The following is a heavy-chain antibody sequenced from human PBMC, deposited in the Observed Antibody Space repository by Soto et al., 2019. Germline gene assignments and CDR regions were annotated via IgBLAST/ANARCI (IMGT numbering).Heavy chain of an antibody. CDR2: IKSKTDGGTT. Sequence: GGSLRLSCAASGFTFSNAWMSWVRQAPGKGLEWVGRIKSKTDGGTTDYAAPVKGRFTISRDDSKYTLYLQMNSLKTEDTAVYYCTTDSTAIFGVVESYYYYYMDVWGKGTTVTVSS. CDR1: GFTFSNAW. CDR3: TTDSTAIFGVVESYYYYYMDV. V-gene: IGHV3-15*01. J-gene: IGHJ6*03. D-gene: IGHD3-3*01.